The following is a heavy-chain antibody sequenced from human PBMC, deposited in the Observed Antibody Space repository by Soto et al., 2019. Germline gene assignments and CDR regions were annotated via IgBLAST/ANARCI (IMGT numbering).Heavy chain of an antibody. CDR3: ARRFSPIAVAGYWYFDL. J-gene: IGHJ2*01. CDR1: GFTFSSYS. Sequence: GGSLRLSCAASGFTFSSYSMNWVRQAPGKGLEWVSYISSSSSTIYYPDSVKGRFTIPRDNAKNSLYLQMNSLRAEDTAVYYCARRFSPIAVAGYWYFDLWGRGTLVTVSS. CDR2: ISSSSSTI. V-gene: IGHV3-48*01. D-gene: IGHD6-19*01.